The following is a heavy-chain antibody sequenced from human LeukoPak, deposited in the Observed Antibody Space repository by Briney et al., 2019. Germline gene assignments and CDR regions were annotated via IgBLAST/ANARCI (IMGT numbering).Heavy chain of an antibody. CDR3: ARAPERWYSYGSYTFYYMDV. D-gene: IGHD5-18*01. CDR1: GYSISSGYL. CDR2: IDGSGSS. J-gene: IGHJ6*03. V-gene: IGHV4-38-2*02. Sequence: SETLSLTCTVSGYSISSGYLWGWIRQPPGKGLEWIGSIDGSGSSYYNPSLESRVTISVDTSKNQISLKLSSVTAADTTVYYCARAPERWYSYGSYTFYYMDVWGKGTTVTVSS.